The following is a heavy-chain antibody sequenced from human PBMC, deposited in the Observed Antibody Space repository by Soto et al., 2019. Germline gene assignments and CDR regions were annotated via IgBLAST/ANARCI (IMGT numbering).Heavy chain of an antibody. Sequence: WTWIRQPPGKGLEWIGYINHRGSLYYNPSLQSRVSMSVVTSKNQFSLNLTSVTAADTAVYYCARELPQRQGRNMDVWGQGTTVTVSS. J-gene: IGHJ6*02. CDR3: ARELPQRQGRNMDV. CDR2: INHRGSL. V-gene: IGHV4-31*02. D-gene: IGHD1-1*01.